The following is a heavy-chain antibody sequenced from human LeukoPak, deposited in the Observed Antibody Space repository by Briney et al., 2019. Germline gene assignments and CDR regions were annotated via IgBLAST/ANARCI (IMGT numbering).Heavy chain of an antibody. CDR3: ARDRSSFDY. CDR1: GGSISSYY. Sequence: SETLSLTCTVSGGSISSYYWSWIRQPPGKGLEWIGYIYYSGSTNYNPSLKSRVTISVDTSKNQFSLKLSSVTAADTAVYYCARDRSSFDYWGQGTLVTVSS. D-gene: IGHD6-6*01. J-gene: IGHJ4*02. V-gene: IGHV4-59*01. CDR2: IYYSGST.